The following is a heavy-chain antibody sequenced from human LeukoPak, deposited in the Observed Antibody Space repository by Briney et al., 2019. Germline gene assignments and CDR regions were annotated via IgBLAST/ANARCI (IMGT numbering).Heavy chain of an antibody. CDR2: IYYSETT. J-gene: IGHJ4*02. CDR1: GGSISNYF. Sequence: PSETLSLTCSVSGGSISNYFWSWIWQPPGKGLECIGFIYYSETTNYNPSFKSRVTISVDTSKNQFSLKLNSVTAADTAVYYCARGRRVAATPYYFDYWGQGTLVTVSS. V-gene: IGHV4-59*01. D-gene: IGHD2-15*01. CDR3: ARGRRVAATPYYFDY.